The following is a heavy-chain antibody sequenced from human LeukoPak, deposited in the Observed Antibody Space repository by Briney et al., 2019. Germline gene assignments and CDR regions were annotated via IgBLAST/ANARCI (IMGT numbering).Heavy chain of an antibody. CDR3: VRELPPVVQYYFDY. CDR2: IWYDGSNK. CDR1: GFTFSDYG. Sequence: PGRSLRLSCAASGFTFSDYGMHWVRQAPGKGLEWVAVIWYDGSNKYYADSVKGRFTISRDNSRNTLYLQMSSLRAEDTAVYYCVRELPPVVQYYFDYWGPGTLVTVSS. D-gene: IGHD3-22*01. V-gene: IGHV3-33*01. J-gene: IGHJ4*02.